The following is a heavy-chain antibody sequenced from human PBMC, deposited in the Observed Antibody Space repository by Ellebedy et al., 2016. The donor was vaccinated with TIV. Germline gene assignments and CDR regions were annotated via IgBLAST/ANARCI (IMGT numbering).Heavy chain of an antibody. Sequence: GGSLRLSCVASGLTFSTYAMSWVRQAPGKGPEWVSVITGSGDTTYYADSVKGRFTISRDSSKYTLYLQMNSLRAEDTAVYYCSRHTDYALDYWGQGALVTVSS. CDR3: SRHTDYALDY. CDR1: GLTFSTYA. V-gene: IGHV3-23*01. CDR2: ITGSGDTT. D-gene: IGHD4-17*01. J-gene: IGHJ4*02.